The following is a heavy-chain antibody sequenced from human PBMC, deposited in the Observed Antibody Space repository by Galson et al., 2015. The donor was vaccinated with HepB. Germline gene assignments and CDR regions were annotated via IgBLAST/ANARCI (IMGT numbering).Heavy chain of an antibody. D-gene: IGHD2-21*01. Sequence: SLRLSCAASGFTFSSYNMDWVRQAPGKGLEWVSYITSSSSIIYCADSVKGRFTISRDNAKNSLYLQMNSLRDEDTAVYYCARGDNWFDPWGQGTLVTVSS. V-gene: IGHV3-48*02. J-gene: IGHJ5*02. CDR2: ITSSSSII. CDR3: ARGDNWFDP. CDR1: GFTFSSYN.